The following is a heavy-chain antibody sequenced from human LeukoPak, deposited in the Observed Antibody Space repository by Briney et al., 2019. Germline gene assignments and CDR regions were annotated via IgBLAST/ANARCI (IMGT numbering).Heavy chain of an antibody. CDR1: GGSISSYY. J-gene: IGHJ3*02. V-gene: IGHV4-59*01. Sequence: SETLSLTCTISGGSISSYYWSWIRQPPGKGLEWIGYIYYIENINYNPSLKSRVTISVDTSKNQFSLKLTSVTAADTAIYYCARGLRIDAFDIWGQGTMVSVSS. D-gene: IGHD2-15*01. CDR3: ARGLRIDAFDI. CDR2: IYYIENI.